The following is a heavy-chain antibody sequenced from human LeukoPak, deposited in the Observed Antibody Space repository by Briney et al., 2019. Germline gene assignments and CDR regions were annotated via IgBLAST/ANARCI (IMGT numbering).Heavy chain of an antibody. J-gene: IGHJ4*02. Sequence: GRSLRLSCAASGFTFSSYEMNWVRQVPGKGLEWISYISSSSGTIHYADSVKGRFTISRDNGRNSLYLQMNSLRVDDTAVYYCARDATPQYSSGWVFFDYWGQGTLVTVSS. CDR2: ISSSSGTI. CDR1: GFTFSSYE. CDR3: ARDATPQYSSGWVFFDY. D-gene: IGHD6-19*01. V-gene: IGHV3-48*03.